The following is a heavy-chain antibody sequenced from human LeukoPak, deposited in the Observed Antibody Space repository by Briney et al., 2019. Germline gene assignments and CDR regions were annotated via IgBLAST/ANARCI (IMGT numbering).Heavy chain of an antibody. CDR3: ARWLTT. Sequence: SQTLSLTLVISRDSVSNNSASWNWIRQSPSRGLEWLGRTYYRSRWYKDYAVSVKSRITINPDTSKNQFSLQLNSVTPEDTAVYYCARWLTTWGQGTLVTVSS. CDR1: RDSVSNNSAS. CDR2: TYYRSRWYK. J-gene: IGHJ5*02. V-gene: IGHV6-1*01. D-gene: IGHD3-9*01.